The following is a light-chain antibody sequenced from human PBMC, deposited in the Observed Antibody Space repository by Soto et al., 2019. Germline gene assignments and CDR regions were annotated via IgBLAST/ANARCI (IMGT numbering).Light chain of an antibody. Sequence: DIQMTQSPSFLSASVGDRVTLTCRASQTITKYLSWYQQKPGKAPNLLIYTTSTLQSGVPSRFSGSGSGTDCTLTVSSLQPEDFGTYYFQQSEESPVTYGQGTQREIK. CDR1: QTITKY. J-gene: IGKJ2*01. V-gene: IGKV1-39*01. CDR3: QQSEESPVT. CDR2: TTS.